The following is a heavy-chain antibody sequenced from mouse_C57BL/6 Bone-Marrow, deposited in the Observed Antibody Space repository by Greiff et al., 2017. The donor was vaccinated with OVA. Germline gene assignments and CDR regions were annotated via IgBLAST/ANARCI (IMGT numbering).Heavy chain of an antibody. CDR3: ARPDGYFYYAMDY. J-gene: IGHJ4*01. CDR1: GYSITSGYY. D-gene: IGHD2-3*01. Sequence: EVQRVESGPGLVKPSQSLSLTCSVTGYSITSGYYWNWIRQFPGNKLEWMGYISYDGSNNYNPSLKNRISITRDTSKNQLFLKLNSVTTEDTATYYCARPDGYFYYAMDYWGQGTSVTVSS. CDR2: ISYDGSN. V-gene: IGHV3-6*01.